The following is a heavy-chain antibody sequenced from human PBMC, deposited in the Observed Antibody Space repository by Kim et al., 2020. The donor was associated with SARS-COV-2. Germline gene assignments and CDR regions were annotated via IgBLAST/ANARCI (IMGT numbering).Heavy chain of an antibody. Sequence: GNTNYAQKLTGRVTMTTDTSTSTAYMELRSLRSDDTAVYYCARYSGSWDIWGQGTMVTVSS. J-gene: IGHJ3*02. V-gene: IGHV1-18*01. D-gene: IGHD1-26*01. CDR2: GNT. CDR3: ARYSGSWDI.